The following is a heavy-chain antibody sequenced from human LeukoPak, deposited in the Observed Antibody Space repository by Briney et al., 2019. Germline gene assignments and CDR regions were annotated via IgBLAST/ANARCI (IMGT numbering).Heavy chain of an antibody. D-gene: IGHD6-13*01. CDR2: ISGSGGGT. V-gene: IGHV3-23*01. CDR3: AKDKLGAGGQSDN. CDR1: GFTFSSYA. Sequence: PGGSLRLSCAASGFTFSSYAMSWVRQAPGKGLEWVSSISGSGGGTYYTDSVQGRFTMSRDNSKNTLSLQMNSLRAEDTALYYCAKDKLGAGGQSDNWGQGTLVTVSS. J-gene: IGHJ4*02.